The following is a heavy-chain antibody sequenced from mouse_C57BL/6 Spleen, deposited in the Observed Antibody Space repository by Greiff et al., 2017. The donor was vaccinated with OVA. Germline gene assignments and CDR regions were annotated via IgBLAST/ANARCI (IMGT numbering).Heavy chain of an antibody. V-gene: IGHV1-61*01. Sequence: QVQLQQPGAELVRPGSSVKLSCKASGYTFTSYWMDWVKQRPGQGLEWIGNIYPSDSETHYNQKFKDKATLTVDKSSSTAYMQLSSLTSEDSAVYDCARSDSNYVYAMDYWGQGTSVTVSS. J-gene: IGHJ4*01. CDR2: IYPSDSET. D-gene: IGHD2-5*01. CDR3: ARSDSNYVYAMDY. CDR1: GYTFTSYW.